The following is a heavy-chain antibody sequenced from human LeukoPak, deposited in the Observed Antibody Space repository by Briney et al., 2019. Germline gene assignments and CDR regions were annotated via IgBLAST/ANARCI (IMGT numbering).Heavy chain of an antibody. V-gene: IGHV1-18*01. CDR2: ISAYNGNT. J-gene: IGHJ4*02. CDR3: ARGGYYDYVWGSYRHNDY. Sequence: ASVKVSCKASGYTFTSYGISWVRQAPGQGLEWMGWISAYNGNTNYGQRLQGRVTMTTDASTSTAYMELRSLRSDDTAVYYCARGGYYDYVWGSYRHNDYWGQGTLVTVSS. CDR1: GYTFTSYG. D-gene: IGHD3-16*02.